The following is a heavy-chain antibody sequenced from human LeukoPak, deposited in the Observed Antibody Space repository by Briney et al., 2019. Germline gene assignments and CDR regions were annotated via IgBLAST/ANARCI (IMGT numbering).Heavy chain of an antibody. CDR1: GLAFSSFG. D-gene: IGHD3-22*01. V-gene: IGHV3-21*01. CDR3: ARDSSSGYRPPAWDY. CDR2: ISSRSSHI. J-gene: IGHJ4*02. Sequence: GRSLTLSSAASGLAFSSFGMNWVRQAPEKGLEWVSSISSRSSHIYYADSVKGPFTISRDNAKISMYLQMNSLRAEDTAVYYCARDSSSGYRPPAWDYWGQGTLVTVSS.